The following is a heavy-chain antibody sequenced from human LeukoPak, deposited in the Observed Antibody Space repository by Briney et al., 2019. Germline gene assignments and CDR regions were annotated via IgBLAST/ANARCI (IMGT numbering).Heavy chain of an antibody. Sequence: GGSLRLSCAASGFSFSSYWMHWVRQAPGKGLVWVSRSDGSSTIYADSVKGRFTISRDDSNNTLYLRMTSLRAEDTAVYYCATGYNSRMAYWGQGTLVTVSS. CDR3: ATGYNSRMAY. J-gene: IGHJ4*02. CDR2: SDGSST. V-gene: IGHV3-74*01. D-gene: IGHD6-13*01. CDR1: GFSFSSYW.